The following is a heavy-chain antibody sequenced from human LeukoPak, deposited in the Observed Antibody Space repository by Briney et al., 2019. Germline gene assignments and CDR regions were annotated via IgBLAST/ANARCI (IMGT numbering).Heavy chain of an antibody. CDR2: MNPNNGNK. D-gene: IGHD3-10*01. CDR3: ARVGHYNGSASSYTYYYYYMDV. J-gene: IGHJ6*03. CDR1: GYTFTSYD. Sequence: ASVKVSCKASGYTFTSYDINWVRQATGQGLEWMGWMNPNNGNKAYAQKFQGRVTITRNTSISTAYMELSSLRSEDTALYYCARVGHYNGSASSYTYYYYYMDVWGKGTAVTVSS. V-gene: IGHV1-8*03.